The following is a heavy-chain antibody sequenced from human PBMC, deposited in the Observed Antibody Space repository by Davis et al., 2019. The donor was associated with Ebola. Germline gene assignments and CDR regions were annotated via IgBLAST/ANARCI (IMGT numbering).Heavy chain of an antibody. Sequence: GSLRLSCTVSGGSISISNYYWGWVRQSPGKGPEWIGSIYYSGDTYYNPSLKSRVTISVDTSKNQFSLKLSSVTAADTAVYYCARDSGGYCSSTSCYYYYGMDAWGQGTTVTVSS. CDR1: GGSISISNYY. CDR3: ARDSGGYCSSTSCYYYYGMDA. V-gene: IGHV4-39*07. CDR2: IYYSGDT. J-gene: IGHJ6*02. D-gene: IGHD2-2*01.